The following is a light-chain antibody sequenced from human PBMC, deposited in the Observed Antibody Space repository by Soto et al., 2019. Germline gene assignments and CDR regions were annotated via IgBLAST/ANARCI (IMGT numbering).Light chain of an antibody. CDR1: QSLLHSDGKNY. CDR2: EVI. CDR3: LQTIQLPLP. Sequence: EIVMTQTPLSLSVTPGQPASISCRASQSLLHSDGKNYLYWYLQKPGQPTRLLIFEVISRFSGGQDRFSASESGTESTLKISRVEDEDCGDYYCLQTIQLPLPFGEGTTVEIK. J-gene: IGKJ4*01. V-gene: IGKV2D-29*01.